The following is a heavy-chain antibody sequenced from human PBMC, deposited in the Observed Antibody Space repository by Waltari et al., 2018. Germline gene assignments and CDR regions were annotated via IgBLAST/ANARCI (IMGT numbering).Heavy chain of an antibody. Sequence: QVQLQESGPGLVKPSETLSLTCAVSGYSISSGYYWGWIRQPPGKGLEWIGSIYHSGSTYYNPSLKSRVTISVDTSKNQFSLKLSSVTAADTAGYYCGAVTTLIDAFDIWGQGTMVTVSS. CDR2: IYHSGST. CDR1: GYSISSGYY. CDR3: GAVTTLIDAFDI. V-gene: IGHV4-38-2*01. D-gene: IGHD4-17*01. J-gene: IGHJ3*02.